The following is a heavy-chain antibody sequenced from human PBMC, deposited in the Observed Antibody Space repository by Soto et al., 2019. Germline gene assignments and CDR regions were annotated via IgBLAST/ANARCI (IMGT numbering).Heavy chain of an antibody. D-gene: IGHD6-6*01. Sequence: QVQLVQSGAEVKEPGSSVKVSCTASGGTFSSYTFNWVRQAPGRGLEWMGRILPFVGTTTSAQYVQERITMTADKYTTTASLALTTLTSADTAVYCCARSLVHREFDYWGQGGLLTVSS. CDR2: ILPFVGTT. CDR3: ARSLVHREFDY. V-gene: IGHV1-69*08. CDR1: GGTFSSYT. J-gene: IGHJ4*02.